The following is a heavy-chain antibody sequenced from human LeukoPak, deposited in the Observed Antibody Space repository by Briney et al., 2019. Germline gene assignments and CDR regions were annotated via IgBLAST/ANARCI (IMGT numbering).Heavy chain of an antibody. Sequence: GGSLRLSCAASGFTVSSNYMSWVRQAPGKGLEWVSVIYSGGSTYYADSVKGRFTISRDNSKNTLYLQMNSLRAEDTAVYYCARDRKVVAAPDYYYYYMDVWGEGTTVTVSS. CDR2: IYSGGST. CDR1: GFTVSSNY. J-gene: IGHJ6*03. D-gene: IGHD2-15*01. CDR3: ARDRKVVAAPDYYYYYMDV. V-gene: IGHV3-53*01.